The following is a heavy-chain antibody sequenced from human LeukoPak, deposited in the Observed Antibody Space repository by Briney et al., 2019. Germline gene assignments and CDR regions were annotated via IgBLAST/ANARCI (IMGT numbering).Heavy chain of an antibody. CDR2: ISGSGGST. D-gene: IGHD3-10*01. CDR3: AKDGPYYYGSGSYYRGGYFDY. CDR1: GFTFSSYA. J-gene: IGHJ4*02. Sequence: GGSLRLSCAASGFTFSSYAMSWVRQAPGKGLEWVSAISGSGGSTYYADSVKGRFTISRDNSKNTLYPQMNSLRAEDTAVYYCAKDGPYYYGSGSYYRGGYFDYWGQGTLVTVSS. V-gene: IGHV3-23*01.